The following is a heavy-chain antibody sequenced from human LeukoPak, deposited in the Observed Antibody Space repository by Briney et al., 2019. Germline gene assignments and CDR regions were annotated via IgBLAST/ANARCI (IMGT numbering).Heavy chain of an antibody. V-gene: IGHV3-30*02. D-gene: IGHD2-15*01. CDR2: IRYDGSNK. CDR1: GFTFSNYG. J-gene: IGHJ4*02. Sequence: GGSLRLSCAASGFTFSNYGMHWVRQAPGKGLEWVAFIRYDGSNKYYADSVKGRFTISRDNSKNTLYLQMNSLRAEDTAAYYCAKFAQRYCSGGSCHPFDYWGQGTLVTVSS. CDR3: AKFAQRYCSGGSCHPFDY.